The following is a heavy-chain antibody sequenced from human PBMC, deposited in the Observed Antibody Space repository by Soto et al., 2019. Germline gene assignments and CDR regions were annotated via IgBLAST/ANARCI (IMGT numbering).Heavy chain of an antibody. Sequence: GSLRLSCAATGFTFSVYAMTWVRQAPGKGLEWVSAVTANGGSTYSADSVKGRFTISRDNSKNTLFLQMNSLRAEDTAVYYCASLGVGDWANYYYYYGMDVWGQGTTVTVSS. J-gene: IGHJ6*02. CDR1: GFTFSVYA. CDR2: VTANGGST. CDR3: ASLGVGDWANYYYYYGMDV. D-gene: IGHD2-21*02. V-gene: IGHV3-23*01.